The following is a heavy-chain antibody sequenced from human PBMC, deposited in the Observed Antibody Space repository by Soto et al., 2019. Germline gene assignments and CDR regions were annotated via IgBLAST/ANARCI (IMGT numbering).Heavy chain of an antibody. V-gene: IGHV4-31*03. Sequence: PSETLSLTCTVSGGSISSGGYYWSWIRQHPGKGLEWIGYIYYSGSTYYNPSLKSRVTISVDTSKNQFSLKLSSVTAADTAVYYFARDTAAGQYYLAYRSQGTSVTVSS. CDR3: ARDTAAGQYYLAY. CDR2: IYYSGST. J-gene: IGHJ4*02. CDR1: GGSISSGGYY. D-gene: IGHD6-13*01.